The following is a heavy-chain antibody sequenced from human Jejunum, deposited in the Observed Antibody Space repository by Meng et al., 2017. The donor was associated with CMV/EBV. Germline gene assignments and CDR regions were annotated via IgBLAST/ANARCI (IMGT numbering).Heavy chain of an antibody. Sequence: GFTFSTYWMTWVRQAPGKGLGWVANIKQDGSETYYVDSVKGRFTISRDNAKSSLYLQMDSLRAGDTAMYYCARARVPMIRGVPFDYWGQGTLVTVSS. J-gene: IGHJ4*02. CDR2: IKQDGSET. CDR3: ARARVPMIRGVPFDY. D-gene: IGHD3-10*01. CDR1: GFTFSTYW. V-gene: IGHV3-7*01.